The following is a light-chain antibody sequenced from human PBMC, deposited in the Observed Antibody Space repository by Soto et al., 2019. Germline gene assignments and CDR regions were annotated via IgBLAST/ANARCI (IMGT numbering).Light chain of an antibody. Sequence: SVLHQPPSAYRTPGQRVTISCYGSSSNIGSNSVNWYQQLPGAAPKLLIYSNNQRPSGVPDRFSGSKSGTSASLAISGLQSEDEADYYCAAWDDSLNGREVFGTGTKVTVL. CDR3: AAWDDSLNGREV. CDR2: SNN. J-gene: IGLJ1*01. V-gene: IGLV1-44*01. CDR1: SSNIGSNS.